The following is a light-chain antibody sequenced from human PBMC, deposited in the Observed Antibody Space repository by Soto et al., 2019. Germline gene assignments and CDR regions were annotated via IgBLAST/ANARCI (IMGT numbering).Light chain of an antibody. V-gene: IGKV1-39*01. Sequence: DIQLTQSPSSLSASVGDRVTITCRASQSISIYLNWYQQKPGKAPKLLISESSKLQSGVPSGFSGSGLGTDFTLTISSLQPEDFATCYCQQSYSTPFTFGPGTTVDI. CDR1: QSISIY. CDR3: QQSYSTPFT. CDR2: ESS. J-gene: IGKJ3*01.